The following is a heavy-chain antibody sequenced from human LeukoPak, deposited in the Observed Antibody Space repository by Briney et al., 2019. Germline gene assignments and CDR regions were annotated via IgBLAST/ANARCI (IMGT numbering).Heavy chain of an antibody. J-gene: IGHJ5*02. V-gene: IGHV3-23*01. D-gene: IGHD2-2*01. Sequence: PGGSLRLSCAASGFTFSSYAMSWVRQAPGKGLEWVSAISGSGGSTYYADSVKGRFTISRDNSKNTLYLQMNSLRAEDTAVYYCAKAADIVVVPAATFDPWGQGTLVTVSS. CDR2: ISGSGGST. CDR1: GFTFSSYA. CDR3: AKAADIVVVPAATFDP.